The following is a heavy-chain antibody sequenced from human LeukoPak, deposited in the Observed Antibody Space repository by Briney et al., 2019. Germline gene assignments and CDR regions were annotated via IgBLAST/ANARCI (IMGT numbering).Heavy chain of an antibody. CDR3: ARGLWFGEFSFDY. V-gene: IGHV3-53*01. CDR2: IYSGGST. J-gene: IGHJ4*02. Sequence: PGGSLRLSCAASGFTVSSNYMSWVRQAPGKGLEWVSVIYSGGSTYYADSVKGRFTISRDNSKNTLYLQMNSLRAEDTAVYYCARGLWFGEFSFDYWGQGTLVTVSS. D-gene: IGHD3-10*01. CDR1: GFTVSSNY.